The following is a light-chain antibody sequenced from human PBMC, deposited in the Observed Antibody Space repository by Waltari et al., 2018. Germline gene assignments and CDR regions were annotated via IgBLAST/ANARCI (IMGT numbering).Light chain of an antibody. J-gene: IGKJ4*01. Sequence: ITCRTSQSVKNNLAWYQQKPGKAPKVLIHNASRLEGGVPSRFSGSGYGTEFTLTISSLQPDDFATYYCQEYDSLPVTFGGGTRVEIK. V-gene: IGKV1-5*03. CDR1: QSVKNN. CDR3: QEYDSLPVT. CDR2: NAS.